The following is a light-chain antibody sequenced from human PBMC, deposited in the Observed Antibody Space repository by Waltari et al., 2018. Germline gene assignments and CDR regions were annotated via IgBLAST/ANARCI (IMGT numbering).Light chain of an antibody. CDR3: QHYNRFSQT. V-gene: IGKV1-5*03. Sequence: DIQMTQSPSTLSASVGDRVTITCRASQSIGYWLALYQQKAGKAPKLLISEASNLESGVPPRFSGSGAGTEFTLTISSLQPDDFATYYCQHYNRFSQTFGQGTKVAI. CDR1: QSIGYW. CDR2: EAS. J-gene: IGKJ1*01.